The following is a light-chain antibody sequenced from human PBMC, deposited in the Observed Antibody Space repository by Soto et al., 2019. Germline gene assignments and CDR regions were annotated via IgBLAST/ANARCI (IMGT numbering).Light chain of an antibody. Sequence: DIQMTQSPSTLSASVGDRVTITCRASQTISTLLAWYQQRPGKAPNLLIYKASSLESGVPSRFSGSGSGTEFTLTISSLQPDDFATYFCQQYSTYPLTFGQGTKVEVK. J-gene: IGKJ1*01. V-gene: IGKV1-5*03. CDR1: QTISTL. CDR3: QQYSTYPLT. CDR2: KAS.